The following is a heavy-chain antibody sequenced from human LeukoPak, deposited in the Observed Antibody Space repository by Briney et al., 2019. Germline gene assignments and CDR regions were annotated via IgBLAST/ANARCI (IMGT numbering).Heavy chain of an antibody. CDR3: AREQSVFDNWLDP. D-gene: IGHD3-10*01. CDR1: GFTFSHYG. J-gene: IGHJ5*02. CDR2: IWYDESNE. V-gene: IGHV3-33*01. Sequence: GGSLRLSCEASGFTFSHYGMHWVRQAPGKGLAWVAVIWYDESNEYYADSVKGRFTVSRNNSKNTLYLQMSSLRAEDTAIYYCAREQSVFDNWLDPWGQGTLVTVSS.